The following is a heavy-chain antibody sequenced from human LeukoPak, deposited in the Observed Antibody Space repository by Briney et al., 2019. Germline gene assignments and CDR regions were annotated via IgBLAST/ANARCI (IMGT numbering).Heavy chain of an antibody. CDR2: INWNGGST. V-gene: IGHV3-20*04. D-gene: IGHD2-15*01. Sequence: PGGSLRHSCAASGFTFDDYGMSGVRQAPGKGLEWVSGINWNGGSTGYADSVKGRFTISRDNAKNSLYLQMNSLRAEDTALYYCARDGLGQYCRGGSCYSSDYWGQGTLVTVSS. CDR3: ARDGLGQYCRGGSCYSSDY. CDR1: GFTFDDYG. J-gene: IGHJ4*02.